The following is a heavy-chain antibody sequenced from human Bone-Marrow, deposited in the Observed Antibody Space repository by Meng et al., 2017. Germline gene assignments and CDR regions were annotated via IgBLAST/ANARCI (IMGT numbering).Heavy chain of an antibody. V-gene: IGHV4-34*01. J-gene: IGHJ4*02. CDR1: GGSFSDYY. CDR2: INHSGST. D-gene: IGHD4-11*01. CDR3: ARGPTTMAHDFDY. Sequence: QVQLQQWGAGFLKPSETLSLTCVVSGGSFSDYYWSWIRQPPGKGLEWIGEINHSGSTNYNPSLESRATISVDTSQNNLSLKLSSVTAADSAVYYCARGPTTMAHDFDYWGQGTLVTVSS.